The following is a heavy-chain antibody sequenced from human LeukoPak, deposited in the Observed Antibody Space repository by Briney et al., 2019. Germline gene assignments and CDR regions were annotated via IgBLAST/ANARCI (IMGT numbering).Heavy chain of an antibody. Sequence: KPSETLSLTCTVSGGSISSSSYYWGWIRQPPGKGLEWIGSIYYSGSTYYNPSLKSRVTISVDTSKNRFSLKLSSVTAADTAVYYCARRWIAVAGIAFDIWGQGTMVTVSS. CDR3: ARRWIAVAGIAFDI. J-gene: IGHJ3*02. CDR1: GGSISSSSYY. V-gene: IGHV4-39*01. CDR2: IYYSGST. D-gene: IGHD6-19*01.